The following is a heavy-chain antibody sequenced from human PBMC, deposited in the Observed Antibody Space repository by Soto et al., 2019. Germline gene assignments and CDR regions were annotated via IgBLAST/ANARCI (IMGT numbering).Heavy chain of an antibody. CDR3: AKARTGLRGYSGYDSMDV. Sequence: QVQLVESGGGVVQPGRSLRLSCAASGFTFSSYGMHWVRQAPGKGLEWVAVISYDGSNKYYADSVKGRFTISRDNSKNTLYLQMNSLRAEDTAVYYCAKARTGLRGYSGYDSMDVWGQGTTVTVSS. D-gene: IGHD5-12*01. CDR2: ISYDGSNK. J-gene: IGHJ6*02. CDR1: GFTFSSYG. V-gene: IGHV3-30*18.